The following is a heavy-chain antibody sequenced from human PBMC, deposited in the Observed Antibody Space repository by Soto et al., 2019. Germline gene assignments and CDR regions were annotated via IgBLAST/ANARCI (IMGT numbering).Heavy chain of an antibody. J-gene: IGHJ5*02. CDR1: ADSVTSGGFS. V-gene: IGHV4-30-2*01. CDR3: ATTYYYDSSGYYGWFDP. CDR2: VFHSGST. Sequence: SETLSLTCVVSADSVTSGGFSWSWIRQPPGKGLEWLGYVFHSGSTHCNPALESRVTMSLDRSNNQISLKLSSVTAADTAVYYCATTYYYDSSGYYGWFDPWGQGTLVTVSS. D-gene: IGHD3-22*01.